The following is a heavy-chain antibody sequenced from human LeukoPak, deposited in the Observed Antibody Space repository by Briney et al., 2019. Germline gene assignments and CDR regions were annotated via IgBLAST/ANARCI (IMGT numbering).Heavy chain of an antibody. CDR2: IIPILGIA. CDR1: GGTFSSYA. CDR3: ATIYAEKRSRDGYNHDY. D-gene: IGHD5-24*01. Sequence: ASVKVSCKASGGTFSSYAISWVRQAPGQGPEWMGRIIPILGIANYAQKFRGRVTITADKSTSTAYMELSSLRSEDTAVYYCATIYAEKRSRDGYNHDYWGQGTLVTVSS. V-gene: IGHV1-69*04. J-gene: IGHJ4*02.